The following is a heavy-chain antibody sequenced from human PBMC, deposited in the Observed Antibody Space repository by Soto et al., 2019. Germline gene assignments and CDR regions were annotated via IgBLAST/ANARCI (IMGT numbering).Heavy chain of an antibody. Sequence: SETLSLTCTVSGDTSTSYYWGWIRQAPGKGLEWIGHIHNSGTSTHNPSLNGRVTISIDMSKKQFSLKLTSLTSADTAVYYCARYFYDSVGYTWFDSWSQGTLVTVS. V-gene: IGHV4-59*01. D-gene: IGHD3-22*01. CDR3: ARYFYDSVGYTWFDS. CDR2: IHNSGTS. CDR1: GDTSTSYY. J-gene: IGHJ5*01.